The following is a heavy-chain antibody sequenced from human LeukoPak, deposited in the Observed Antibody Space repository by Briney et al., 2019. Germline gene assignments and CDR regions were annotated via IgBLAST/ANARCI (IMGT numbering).Heavy chain of an antibody. Sequence: SETLSLTCAVYGGSFSGHYWSWIRQPPGKGLEWIGEIIHSGSTNYNPSLTSRVTISVDTSKNQFSLKLSSVTAADTAVYYCARGYPFYYWGQGTLVTVSS. CDR1: GGSFSGHY. CDR2: IIHSGST. CDR3: ARGYPFYY. V-gene: IGHV4-34*01. J-gene: IGHJ4*02.